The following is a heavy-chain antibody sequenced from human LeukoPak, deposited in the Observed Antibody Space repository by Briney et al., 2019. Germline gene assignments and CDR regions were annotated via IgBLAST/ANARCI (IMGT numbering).Heavy chain of an antibody. V-gene: IGHV4-61*02. CDR2: IYTSGST. J-gene: IGHJ5*02. Sequence: SETLSLTCTVSGGSISSGLYYWSWIRQPAGKGLEWIGRIYTSGSTNYNPSLKSRVTISVDTSKNQFSLKLSSVTAADTAVYYCAVDSVRGVLGFDPWGQGTLVTVSS. CDR1: GGSISSGLYY. CDR3: AVDSVRGVLGFDP. D-gene: IGHD3-10*01.